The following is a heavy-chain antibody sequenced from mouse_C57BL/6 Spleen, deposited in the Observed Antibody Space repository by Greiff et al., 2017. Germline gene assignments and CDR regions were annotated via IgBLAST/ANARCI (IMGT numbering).Heavy chain of an antibody. Sequence: QVQLQQPGAELVMPGASVKLSCKASGYTFTSYWMHWVKQRHGQGLEWIGEIDPSYSYTNYNQKLKGKSTLTVDKSSSTAYMQLSSLTSEDAAVYFCARSTTVVDRYFDVWGTGTTVTVAS. J-gene: IGHJ1*03. CDR2: IDPSYSYT. CDR1: GYTFTSYW. CDR3: ARSTTVVDRYFDV. V-gene: IGHV1-69*01. D-gene: IGHD1-1*01.